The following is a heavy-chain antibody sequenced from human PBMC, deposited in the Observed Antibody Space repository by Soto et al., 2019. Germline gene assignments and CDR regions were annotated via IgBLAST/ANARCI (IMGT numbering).Heavy chain of an antibody. J-gene: IGHJ4*02. CDR1: GGSFSGYY. CDR3: ARIAGPVTDY. V-gene: IGHV4-34*01. Sequence: QVQLQQWGAGLLKPSETLSLTCAVYGGSFSGYYWSWIRQPPGKGLEWIGEINQSGSTNYNPSLKSRVTISVDTSKNQFSLKLSSVTAADTAVYYCARIAGPVTDYWGQGTLVTVSS. CDR2: INQSGST. D-gene: IGHD4-17*01.